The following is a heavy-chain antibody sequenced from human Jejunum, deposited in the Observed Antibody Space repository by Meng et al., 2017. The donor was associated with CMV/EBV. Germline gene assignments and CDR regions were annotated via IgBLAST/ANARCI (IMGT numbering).Heavy chain of an antibody. CDR1: GYRFASYG. V-gene: IGHV1-18*01. Sequence: VQLGQAGAEVKTPGASVTVSCETSGYRFASYGISWLRQAPGQGLEWMGWNSLYNGNTNYAQNLQGRVTMTTDTSTNSAYMELRNLRSDDTAVYYCARVEVGITSGDYWGQGTLVTVSS. CDR2: NSLYNGNT. CDR3: ARVEVGITSGDY. J-gene: IGHJ4*02. D-gene: IGHD1-26*01.